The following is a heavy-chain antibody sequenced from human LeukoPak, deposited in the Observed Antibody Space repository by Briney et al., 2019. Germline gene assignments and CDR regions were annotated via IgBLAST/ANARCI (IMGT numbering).Heavy chain of an antibody. CDR2: INYSGTT. CDR3: ARERGTSLDY. Sequence: SETLSLTCTVSGGSVSSSSFYWSWIRQPLGTGLEWIGYINYSGTTNYNPSLNSRVTISVDTSKNQFSLKLSSVIAADTAVYYCARERGTSLDYWGQGTLVTVSS. D-gene: IGHD3-16*01. CDR1: GGSVSSSSFY. V-gene: IGHV4-61*01. J-gene: IGHJ4*02.